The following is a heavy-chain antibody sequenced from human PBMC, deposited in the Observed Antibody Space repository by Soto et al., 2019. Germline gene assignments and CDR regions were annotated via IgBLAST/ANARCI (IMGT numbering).Heavy chain of an antibody. CDR2: ITAGADTT. D-gene: IGHD2-2*01. CDR1: AFTFRSYA. V-gene: IGHV3-23*01. J-gene: IGHJ3*02. Sequence: EEQLLESGGGLVRPGGSLRLSCAASAFTFRSYAMSWVRQAPGTGLGWVSAITAGADTTYYADSVKGRFTITSDNAKNKQYLRMNSMRAEDTAAYYYAKVRPLTDCTSTSCLGAFDIWGQGTMVPVSS. CDR3: AKVRPLTDCTSTSCLGAFDI.